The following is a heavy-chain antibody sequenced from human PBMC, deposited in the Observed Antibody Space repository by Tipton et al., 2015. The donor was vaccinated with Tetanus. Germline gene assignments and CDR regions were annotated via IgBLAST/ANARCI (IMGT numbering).Heavy chain of an antibody. V-gene: IGHV3-11*04. Sequence: SLRLSCAASGFTFSDYYMSWIRQAPGKGLEWVSYISSSGSTIYYADSVKGRFTISRDNSRNSLYLQMSSLRDDDTAMYYCVRDDSGRGLDYWGKGTLVTVSS. J-gene: IGHJ4*02. D-gene: IGHD3-10*01. CDR3: VRDDSGRGLDY. CDR1: GFTFSDYY. CDR2: ISSSGSTI.